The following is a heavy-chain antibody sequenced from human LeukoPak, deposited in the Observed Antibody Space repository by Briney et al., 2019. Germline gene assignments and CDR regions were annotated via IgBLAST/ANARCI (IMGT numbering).Heavy chain of an antibody. D-gene: IGHD6-19*01. CDR3: GRDLEQWRRRMDV. Sequence: GASVKVSFKASGYTFSGYYMHWLRLAPGQGLEWLGWINPNSGGTKYAQKFQGRVTMTRDTSISTAYMEVSSLRSDDTAVYYCGRDLEQWRRRMDVRCQGTTVTVSS. V-gene: IGHV1-2*02. CDR2: INPNSGGT. J-gene: IGHJ6*02. CDR1: GYTFSGYY.